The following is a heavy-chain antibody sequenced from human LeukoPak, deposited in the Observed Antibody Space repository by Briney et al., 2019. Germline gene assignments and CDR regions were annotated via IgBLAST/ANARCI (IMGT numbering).Heavy chain of an antibody. CDR3: ARVGRIDYSTGWFVP. CDR2: INPKSGGT. V-gene: IGHV1-2*02. D-gene: IGHD6-19*01. CDR1: GYTFTSYY. Sequence: ASVKVSCKASGYTFTSYYIHWLRQAPGQGLEWMGWINPKSGGTNYAQKFQGRVTMTRDTSISTAYMDLSRLRSDDTAVYYCARVGRIDYSTGWFVPWGQGTLVTVSS. J-gene: IGHJ5*02.